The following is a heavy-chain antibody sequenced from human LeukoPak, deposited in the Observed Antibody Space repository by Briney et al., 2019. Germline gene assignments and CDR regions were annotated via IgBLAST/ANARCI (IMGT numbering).Heavy chain of an antibody. CDR3: ARLRGRPATTIDY. CDR2: INHTGRI. CDR1: GGSFTDYY. V-gene: IGHV4-34*01. D-gene: IGHD1-1*01. J-gene: IGHJ4*02. Sequence: SETLSLTCAVYGGSFTDYYWSWIRQPPGKGLEWIGEINHTGRINYNPSLKSRVTISVDTSKNQFSLKLSSVTAADTAVYYCARLRGRPATTIDYWGQGTLVTVSS.